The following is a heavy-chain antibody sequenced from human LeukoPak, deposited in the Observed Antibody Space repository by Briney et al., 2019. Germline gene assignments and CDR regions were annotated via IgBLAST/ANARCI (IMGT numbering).Heavy chain of an antibody. CDR1: GYTFTSYY. D-gene: IGHD3-10*01. V-gene: IGHV1-46*01. J-gene: IGHJ4*02. Sequence: ASVKVSCKASGYTFTSYYMHWVRQAPGQGLEWMGIINPSGGSTSYAQKFQGRVTMTRDTSTSTVYMEVNRLRSDDTAVYYCARALSITTTRGVIKGPDYWGQGTLVTVSS. CDR3: ARALSITTTRGVIKGPDY. CDR2: INPSGGST.